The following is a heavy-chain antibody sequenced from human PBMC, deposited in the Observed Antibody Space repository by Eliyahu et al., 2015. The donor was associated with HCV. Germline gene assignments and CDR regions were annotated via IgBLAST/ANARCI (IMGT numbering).Heavy chain of an antibody. CDR2: INANNGNT. CDR1: GYTFTSYG. Sequence: QVQLVQSGAEVKKPGASVKVSCKASGYTFTSYGINWVRQAPGQGLEWMGWINANNGNTNYAQKFQGRVTMTTDKSTSTAYMELRSLRSDDTAVYYCARVWGLRLLEWTRNWFDPWGQGTLVTVSS. V-gene: IGHV1-18*04. D-gene: IGHD3-3*01. CDR3: ARVWGLRLLEWTRNWFDP. J-gene: IGHJ5*02.